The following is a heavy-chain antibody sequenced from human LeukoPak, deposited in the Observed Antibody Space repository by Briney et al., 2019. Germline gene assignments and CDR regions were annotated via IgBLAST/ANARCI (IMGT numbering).Heavy chain of an antibody. CDR3: AKGYSGPHY. V-gene: IGHV3-30*18. CDR1: EFTFSNYG. J-gene: IGHJ4*02. Sequence: GGSLRLSCAASEFTFSNYGMHWVRQAPGKGLEWVAVISYDGTNKYYADSVKGRFTISRDNSNNTLYLQMNSLRAEDTAVYYCAKGYSGPHYRGQGTLVTVSS. D-gene: IGHD5-12*01. CDR2: ISYDGTNK.